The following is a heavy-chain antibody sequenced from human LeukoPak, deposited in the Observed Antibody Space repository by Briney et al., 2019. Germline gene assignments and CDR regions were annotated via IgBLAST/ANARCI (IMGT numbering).Heavy chain of an antibody. CDR1: GFTFSSYA. Sequence: GGSLRLSCAASGFTFSSYAMSWVRQAPGKGLEWVSYISSSGSTIYYADSVKGRFTISRDNAKNSLYLQMNSLRAEDTAVYYCARSNYGDYGDYWGQGTLVTVSS. CDR2: ISSSGSTI. J-gene: IGHJ4*02. V-gene: IGHV3-48*04. D-gene: IGHD4-17*01. CDR3: ARSNYGDYGDY.